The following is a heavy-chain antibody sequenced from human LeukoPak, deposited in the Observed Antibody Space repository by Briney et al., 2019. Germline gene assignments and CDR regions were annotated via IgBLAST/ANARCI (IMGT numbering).Heavy chain of an antibody. CDR3: TRDLMDYDVSTGLHHYYMDV. D-gene: IGHD3-9*01. Sequence: GGSLRLSCAASGFTFSSYWMHWVRQAPGKGLVWVSRINSDGSSTSYADSVKGRFTISRDNAKNTLYLQMNSLRAEDTAVYYCTRDLMDYDVSTGLHHYYMDVWGQGTTVTVSS. CDR2: INSDGSST. J-gene: IGHJ6*02. CDR1: GFTFSSYW. V-gene: IGHV3-74*01.